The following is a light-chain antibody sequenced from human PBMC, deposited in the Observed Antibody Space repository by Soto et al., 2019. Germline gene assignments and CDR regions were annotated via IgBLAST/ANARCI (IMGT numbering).Light chain of an antibody. J-gene: IGKJ1*01. CDR3: QQYGSSPWT. V-gene: IGKV3-20*01. Sequence: EIVLTQSPGTLSLSPGERATLSCRASQSVSSSYLAWYQQKPGQAPRPLIYGASSRAIGIPDRFSGSGSGTDFTLNISRLEPDDFAVYYCQQYGSSPWTFGQGTKVEIK. CDR2: GAS. CDR1: QSVSSSY.